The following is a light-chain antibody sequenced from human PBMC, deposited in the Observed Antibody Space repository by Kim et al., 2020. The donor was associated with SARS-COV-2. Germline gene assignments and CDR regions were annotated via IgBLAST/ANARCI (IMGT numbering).Light chain of an antibody. V-gene: IGLV3-19*01. CDR3: NSRDSNDNEV. J-gene: IGLJ2*01. CDR2: GNN. Sequence: SSELTQDPAVSVALGQTVRITCQGDSLRSYYATWYQQKPGQAPILDIYGNNHQPSGIPDRFSGPSSGNTASLTITGTQAGDEADYYCNSRDSNDNEVVGG. CDR1: SLRSYY.